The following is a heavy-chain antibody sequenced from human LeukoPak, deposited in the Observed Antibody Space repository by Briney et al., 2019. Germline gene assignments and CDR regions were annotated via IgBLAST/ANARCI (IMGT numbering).Heavy chain of an antibody. J-gene: IGHJ6*03. V-gene: IGHV1-46*01. Sequence: ASVKVSCKASGYTFTSYYMHWVRQAPGQGLEWMGIINPSGGSTSYAQKFQGRVTMTRDTSTSTVYMELSSLRSDDTAVYYCARDREWILGYRNYYMDVWGKGTTVTVSS. CDR3: ARDREWILGYRNYYMDV. D-gene: IGHD3-3*01. CDR1: GYTFTSYY. CDR2: INPSGGST.